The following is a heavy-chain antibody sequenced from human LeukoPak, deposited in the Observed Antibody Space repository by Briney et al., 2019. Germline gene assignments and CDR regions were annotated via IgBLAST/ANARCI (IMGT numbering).Heavy chain of an antibody. Sequence: SETLSLTCAVYGGSFSGYYWSWIRQPPGKGVEGFREINHSGSTNYNPSLESRVTISVDTSKNQFSLKLSSVTTADTAVYYCARWQWLVPNFDYWGQGNLVTVSS. D-gene: IGHD6-19*01. CDR1: GGSFSGYY. V-gene: IGHV4-34*01. CDR3: ARWQWLVPNFDY. CDR2: INHSGST. J-gene: IGHJ4*02.